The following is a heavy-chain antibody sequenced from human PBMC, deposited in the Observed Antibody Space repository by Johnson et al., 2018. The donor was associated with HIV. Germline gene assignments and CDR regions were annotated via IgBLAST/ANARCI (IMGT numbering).Heavy chain of an antibody. CDR1: GFTFSSYA. D-gene: IGHD3-10*02. Sequence: VQLVESGGGLVQPGGSLRLSCAASGFTFSSYAMSWVRQAPGKGLEWVSGINWNGGNTDFAESVKGRFTISRDNAKNSLYLQMNSLRAEDTAVYYCARDFMYAFDIWGQGTMVTVSS. CDR3: ARDFMYAFDI. CDR2: INWNGGNT. V-gene: IGHV3-20*04. J-gene: IGHJ3*02.